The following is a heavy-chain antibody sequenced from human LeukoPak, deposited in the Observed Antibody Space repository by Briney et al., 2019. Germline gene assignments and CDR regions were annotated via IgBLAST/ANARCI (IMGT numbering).Heavy chain of an antibody. V-gene: IGHV3-15*01. CDR3: TTDRLFSQH. D-gene: IGHD3-10*02. CDR1: GFNISNAW. Sequence: GGSLRLSCEALGFNISNAWMSWVRQTPGKGLEWVGRLKSKADGGTIDFAAPVTDRFTISRDDSKNLMHLQLNSLKTEDSGVYFCTTDRLFSQHWGQGTVVTV. J-gene: IGHJ1*01. CDR2: LKSKADGGTI.